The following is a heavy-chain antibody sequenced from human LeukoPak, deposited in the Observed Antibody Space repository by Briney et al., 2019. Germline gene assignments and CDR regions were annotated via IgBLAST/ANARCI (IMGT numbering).Heavy chain of an antibody. Sequence: PGGSLRLSCAASGFTFSSYSMNWVRQAPGKGLEWVSYISSSSSTIYYADSVKGRFTISRDNAKNSLYLQMNSLRAEDTAVYYCARAPYSGYGRWSYYYYYMDVWGKGTTVTISS. CDR2: ISSSSSTI. D-gene: IGHD5-12*01. CDR1: GFTFSSYS. J-gene: IGHJ6*03. CDR3: ARAPYSGYGRWSYYYYYMDV. V-gene: IGHV3-48*01.